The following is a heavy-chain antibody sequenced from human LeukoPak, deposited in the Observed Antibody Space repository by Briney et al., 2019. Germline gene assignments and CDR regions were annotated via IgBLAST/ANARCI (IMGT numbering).Heavy chain of an antibody. CDR2: IYHSGST. CDR1: GYSISSGYY. V-gene: IGHV4-38-2*02. D-gene: IGHD6-6*01. CDR3: ARPSIYSSSSLGRVDERDY. Sequence: PAETLSLTCTVSGYSISSGYYWGWIRQPPGKGLEWIGSIYHSGSTYYNPSLKSRVTISVDTSKNQFSLKLSSVTAADTAVYYCARPSIYSSSSLGRVDERDYWGQGTLVTVSS. J-gene: IGHJ4*02.